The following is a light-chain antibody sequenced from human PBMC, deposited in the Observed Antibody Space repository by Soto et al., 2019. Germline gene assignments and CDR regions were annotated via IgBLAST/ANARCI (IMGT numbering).Light chain of an antibody. Sequence: QSVLTQPPSASGSPGQSVTISCTGTSSDVSGYNYVSWYQQHPGKAPKLMIYEVSERPSGVPDRFSGSKSSNTASLTVSGLQAEDEADYYCSSYAGSNNFVFGTGTKV. CDR1: SSDVSGYNY. CDR2: EVS. V-gene: IGLV2-8*01. CDR3: SSYAGSNNFV. J-gene: IGLJ1*01.